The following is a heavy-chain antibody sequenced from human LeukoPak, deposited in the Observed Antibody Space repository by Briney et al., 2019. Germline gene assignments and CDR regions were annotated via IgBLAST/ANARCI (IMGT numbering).Heavy chain of an antibody. Sequence: SDTLSLTCTVSGRSIRSSSYHWGWIRQPPGKGLVWFGSIYYSGSIRYNRSLKSRLPICVYTSKAQFPLELRSVTGADTAVLCCARQITKIVVVISTPNWFDPWGQGTLVTVSS. V-gene: IGHV4-39*01. J-gene: IGHJ5*02. CDR1: GRSIRSSSYH. CDR2: IYYSGSI. D-gene: IGHD3-22*01. CDR3: ARQITKIVVVISTPNWFDP.